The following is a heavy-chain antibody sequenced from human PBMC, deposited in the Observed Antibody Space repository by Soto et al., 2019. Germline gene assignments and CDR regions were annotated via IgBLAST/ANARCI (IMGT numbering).Heavy chain of an antibody. CDR1: GFTFSHYV. Sequence: PGGSLRLSCEASGFTFSHYVLSWVRQAPGRGLGWVSSISGSGSTIYLADSVRGRFAMSRDLSRNTVSLQMNSVRAEDTAIYYWSKVRASYLSASYFYYGLDVWGQGTTVTVS. J-gene: IGHJ6*02. CDR3: SKVRASYLSASYFYYGLDV. D-gene: IGHD3-10*01. V-gene: IGHV3-23*01. CDR2: ISGSGSTI.